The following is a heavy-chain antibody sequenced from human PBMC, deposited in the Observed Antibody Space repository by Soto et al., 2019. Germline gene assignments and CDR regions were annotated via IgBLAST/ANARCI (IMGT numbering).Heavy chain of an antibody. Sequence: ASVKVSCKASGGTFSSYAISWVRQAPGQGLEWMGGIIPIFGTANYAQKFQGRVTITADESTSTAYMELSSLRSEDTAVYYCARVGMTSSSSGGYYYCMDVWGQGTTVTVSS. CDR3: ARVGMTSSSSGGYYYCMDV. J-gene: IGHJ6*02. V-gene: IGHV1-69*13. D-gene: IGHD6-6*01. CDR1: GGTFSSYA. CDR2: IIPIFGTA.